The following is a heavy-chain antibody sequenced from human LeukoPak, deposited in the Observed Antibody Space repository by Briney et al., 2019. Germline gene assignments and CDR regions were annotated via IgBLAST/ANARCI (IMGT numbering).Heavy chain of an antibody. V-gene: IGHV3-74*03. CDR1: GFTFSRDW. Sequence: GGSLRLSCAASGFTFSRDWVHWVRHAPGKGRVWVSRISYDGSITTDADSVQGPFTISRDKVKSTVCLQKNTLRVEDTAVYFCVRRYYEYNVYDRHFDFWGQGILVTVSS. CDR3: VRRYYEYNVYDRHFDF. D-gene: IGHD5/OR15-5a*01. J-gene: IGHJ4*02. CDR2: ISYDGSIT.